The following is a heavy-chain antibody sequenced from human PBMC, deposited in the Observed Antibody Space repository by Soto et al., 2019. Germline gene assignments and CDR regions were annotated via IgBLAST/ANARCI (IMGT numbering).Heavy chain of an antibody. D-gene: IGHD4-4*01. J-gene: IGHJ6*02. V-gene: IGHV3-33*01. Sequence: PGGSLRLSCAASGFTFSSYGMHWVRQAPGKGLEWVAVIWYDGSNKYYADSVKGRFTISRDNSKNTLYLQMNSLRAEDTAVYYCARDLIHGTRLAVTTFYYGMDVWGQGTTVTVSS. CDR2: IWYDGSNK. CDR3: ARDLIHGTRLAVTTFYYGMDV. CDR1: GFTFSSYG.